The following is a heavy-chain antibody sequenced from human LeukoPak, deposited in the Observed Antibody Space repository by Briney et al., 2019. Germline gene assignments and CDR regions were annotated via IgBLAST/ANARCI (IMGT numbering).Heavy chain of an antibody. V-gene: IGHV3-74*01. Sequence: GGSLRLSCAASGFTFSSHWMHWVRQAPGKGLVWVSRINSDGSSISYADSVKGRFTISRDNAKNTPYLQMNSLRAEDTAVYYCARDRGVGAPDYWGQGTLVTVSS. CDR2: INSDGSSI. CDR3: ARDRGVGAPDY. CDR1: GFTFSSHW. J-gene: IGHJ4*02. D-gene: IGHD1-26*01.